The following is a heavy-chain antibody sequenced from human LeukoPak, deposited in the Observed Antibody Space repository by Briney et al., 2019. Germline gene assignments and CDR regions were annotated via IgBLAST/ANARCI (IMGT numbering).Heavy chain of an antibody. CDR2: ISYDGSNK. CDR3: AKLSMITMIVVTLDY. J-gene: IGHJ4*02. CDR1: GFTFSSYG. Sequence: PGRSLRLSCAASGFTFSSYGMHWVRQAPGKGLEWVAVISYDGSNKYYAGSVKGRFTISRDNSKNTLYLQMNSLRAEDTAVYYCAKLSMITMIVVTLDYWGQGTLVTVSS. D-gene: IGHD3-22*01. V-gene: IGHV3-30*18.